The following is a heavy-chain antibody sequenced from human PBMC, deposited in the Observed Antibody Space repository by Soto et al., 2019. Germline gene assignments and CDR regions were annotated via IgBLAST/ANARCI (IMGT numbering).Heavy chain of an antibody. CDR3: ARGGFRDGYNDPVDY. CDR2: INPSGGST. J-gene: IGHJ4*02. V-gene: IGHV1-46*01. CDR1: GYTFTSYY. Sequence: QVQLVQSGAEVKKPGASVKVSCKASGYTFTSYYMNLVRQAPGQGLEWMGIINPSGGSTSYAQKFQGRVTMTRDTSTSTVYMELSSLRSEDTAVYYCARGGFRDGYNDPVDYWGQGTLVTVSS. D-gene: IGHD5-12*01.